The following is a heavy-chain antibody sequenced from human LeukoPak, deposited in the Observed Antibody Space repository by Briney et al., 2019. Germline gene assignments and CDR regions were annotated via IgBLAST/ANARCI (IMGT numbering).Heavy chain of an antibody. CDR3: ARDLIRITIFGVVIVPFDY. Sequence: GASVKVSCKASGYTFTSYGISWVRQAPGQGLEWMGWISAYNGNTNHAQKLQGRVTMTTDTSTSTAYMELRSLRSDDTAVYYCARDLIRITIFGVVIVPFDYWGQGTLVTVSS. J-gene: IGHJ4*02. D-gene: IGHD3-3*01. V-gene: IGHV1-18*01. CDR2: ISAYNGNT. CDR1: GYTFTSYG.